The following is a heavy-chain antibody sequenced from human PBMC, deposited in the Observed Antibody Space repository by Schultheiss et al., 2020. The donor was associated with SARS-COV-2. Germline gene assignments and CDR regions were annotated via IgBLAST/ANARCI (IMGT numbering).Heavy chain of an antibody. Sequence: GGSLRLSCVASGFRFSSYAMSWVRQAPGKGLEWVSAIGATSSSPYYADSVKGRFTISRDNSKNTLYLQMNSLRADETAVYYCAILARPSTVTDPVDYWGQGTLVTVSS. CDR1: GFRFSSYA. J-gene: IGHJ4*02. V-gene: IGHV3-23*01. CDR3: AILARPSTVTDPVDY. CDR2: IGATSSSP. D-gene: IGHD4-17*01.